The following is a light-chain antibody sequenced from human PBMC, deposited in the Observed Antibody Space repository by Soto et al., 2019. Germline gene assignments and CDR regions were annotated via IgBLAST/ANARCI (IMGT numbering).Light chain of an antibody. V-gene: IGLV2-23*01. Sequence: QSALTQPASVSGSPGQSITISCTGTSSDVGGYNIVSWYRQHPGKAPKLMIYEGSKRPSGVSNRFSGSKSGNTASLTISGLQAEDEADYYCCSYAGIITLIFGGGTKVTVL. CDR1: SSDVGGYNI. CDR3: CSYAGIITLI. J-gene: IGLJ2*01. CDR2: EGS.